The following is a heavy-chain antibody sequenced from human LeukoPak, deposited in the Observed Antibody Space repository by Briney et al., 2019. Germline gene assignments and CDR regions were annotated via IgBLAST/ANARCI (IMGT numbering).Heavy chain of an antibody. V-gene: IGHV3-48*04. CDR3: ARDSRYFDWLLAFDY. CDR1: GFTFSSYW. Sequence: GGSLRLSCAASGFTFSSYWMSWVRQAPGKGLEWVSYISSSGSTIYYADSVKGRFTISRDNAKNSLYLQMNSLRAEDTAVYYCARDSRYFDWLLAFDYWGQGTLVTVSS. CDR2: ISSSGSTI. J-gene: IGHJ4*02. D-gene: IGHD3-9*01.